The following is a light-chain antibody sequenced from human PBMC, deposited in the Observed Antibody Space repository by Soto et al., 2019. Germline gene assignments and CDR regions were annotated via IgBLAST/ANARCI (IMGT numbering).Light chain of an antibody. CDR2: GAS. V-gene: IGKV3-20*01. CDR3: LQYGSSPWT. J-gene: IGKJ1*01. CDR1: QSFSSSY. Sequence: EIVLTQSPGTLSLSPGERATLSCRASQSFSSSYLAWYQQKPGQAPRLLIYGASSRATGIPDRFSGSGSGTDFTLTISRLEPEDVAVYYCLQYGSSPWTFGQGTKGAIK.